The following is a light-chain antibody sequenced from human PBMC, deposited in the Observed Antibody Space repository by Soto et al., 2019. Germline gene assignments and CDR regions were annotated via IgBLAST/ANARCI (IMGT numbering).Light chain of an antibody. Sequence: EIVLTQSPGTLSLSPGERATLSCRASQSVSSSYLAWYQQKPGQAPRLLIYGASSRATGIPDRFSGSGSGTDFTLTISRLEPEDFAVYYGQQYGSSPVFGPGTKVDIK. CDR3: QQYGSSPV. CDR1: QSVSSSY. CDR2: GAS. V-gene: IGKV3-20*01. J-gene: IGKJ3*01.